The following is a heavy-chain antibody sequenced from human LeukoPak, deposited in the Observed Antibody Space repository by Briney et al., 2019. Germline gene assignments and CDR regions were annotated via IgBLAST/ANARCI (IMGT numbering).Heavy chain of an antibody. J-gene: IGHJ4*02. V-gene: IGHV3-23*01. CDR2: LSGSGSGT. D-gene: IGHD4-17*01. CDR3: AKQGFIGDGDYK. Sequence: QPGGSLTLSCAGSGFTFSSYALSWVRQVPGKGLEWVSALSGSGSGTYYADSVKGRFTISRDNSKNTLFLQVNRVSAEDTGVYYCAKQGFIGDGDYKWGQGTLVTVSS. CDR1: GFTFSSYA.